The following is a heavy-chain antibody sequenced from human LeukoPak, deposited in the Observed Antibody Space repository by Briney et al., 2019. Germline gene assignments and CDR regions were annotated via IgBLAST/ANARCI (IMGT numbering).Heavy chain of an antibody. CDR3: ARGRGSYDAFDI. Sequence: ASVKVSCRASGYTFTSYYMHWVRQAPGQGLEWMGIINPSGGSTSYAQKFQGRVTMTRDMSTSTVHMELSSLRPEDTAVYYCARGRGSYDAFDIWGQGTMVTVSS. CDR1: GYTFTSYY. J-gene: IGHJ3*02. V-gene: IGHV1-46*01. CDR2: INPSGGST. D-gene: IGHD1-26*01.